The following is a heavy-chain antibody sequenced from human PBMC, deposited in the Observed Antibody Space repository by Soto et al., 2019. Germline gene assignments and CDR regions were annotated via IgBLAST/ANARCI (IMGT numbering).Heavy chain of an antibody. CDR2: IKRITDSAAT. CDR1: GFSFSKAW. Sequence: PGGSLRLSCAASGFSFSKAWMTWVRQAPGKGLEWVGRIKRITDSAATAYAAPVEGRFIISRDDSKNTLYLQMNSLKTEDTAVYYCTTVGTVTPWYYYGMDVWGQGTTVTVSS. D-gene: IGHD4-17*01. V-gene: IGHV3-15*07. CDR3: TTVGTVTPWYYYGMDV. J-gene: IGHJ6*02.